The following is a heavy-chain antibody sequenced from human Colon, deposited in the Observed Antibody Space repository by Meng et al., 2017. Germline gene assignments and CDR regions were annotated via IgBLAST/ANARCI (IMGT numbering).Heavy chain of an antibody. J-gene: IGHJ4*02. V-gene: IGHV1-8*01. CDR3: ARDRIGGFDL. D-gene: IGHD2/OR15-2a*01. CDR1: GYAFTSYE. Sequence: QVQLVQSGAEVKKPGASVKVSCKASGYAFTSYENNWVRQAPGQGLEWMGWMNPNSDNTASAQHFLGRVTMTRDTSINTAYMELTSLRFDDTAVYYCARDRIGGFDLWGQGTLVTVSS. CDR2: MNPNSDNT.